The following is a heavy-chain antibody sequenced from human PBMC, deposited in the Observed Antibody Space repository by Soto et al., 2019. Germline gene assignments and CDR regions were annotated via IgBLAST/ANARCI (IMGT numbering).Heavy chain of an antibody. Sequence: GGSLRLSCAASGFTFSSYAMSWVRQAPGKGLEWVSAISGSGGSTYYADSVKGRFTISRDNSKNTLYLQMNSLRAEDTAVYYCAKVTDYYYYYYMDVWGKGTTVTVS. CDR2: ISGSGGST. V-gene: IGHV3-23*01. CDR1: GFTFSSYA. J-gene: IGHJ6*03. CDR3: AKVTDYYYYYYMDV.